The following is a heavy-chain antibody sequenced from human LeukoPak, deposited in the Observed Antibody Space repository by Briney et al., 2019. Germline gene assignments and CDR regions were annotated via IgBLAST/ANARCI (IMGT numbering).Heavy chain of an antibody. V-gene: IGHV3-33*01. CDR1: GFTFSSHG. D-gene: IGHD6-6*01. Sequence: GRCLRLSFAVHGFTFSSHGSESVRQAPGRGLGWEAVIWWDGRNKTYADSVKGRFTITRDNSKNRLYLQMNSLRADDTAVYYCARDHTSIAAPPGYWGQGTLVTVSS. CDR2: IWWDGRNK. CDR3: ARDHTSIAAPPGY. J-gene: IGHJ4*02.